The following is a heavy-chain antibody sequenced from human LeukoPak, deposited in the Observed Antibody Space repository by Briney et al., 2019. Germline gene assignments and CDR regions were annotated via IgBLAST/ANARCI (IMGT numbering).Heavy chain of an antibody. V-gene: IGHV3-43D*03. CDR3: AKEGVVAGTGYYFDY. J-gene: IGHJ4*02. CDR1: GFTFDDYA. Sequence: GGSLRLSCAASGFTFDDYAMHWVRQAPGKGLEWVSLISWDGGSTYYADSVKGRFTISRDNSKNSLYLQMNSLRAEDTALYYCAKEGVVAGTGYYFDYWGQGTLVTVSS. D-gene: IGHD6-19*01. CDR2: ISWDGGST.